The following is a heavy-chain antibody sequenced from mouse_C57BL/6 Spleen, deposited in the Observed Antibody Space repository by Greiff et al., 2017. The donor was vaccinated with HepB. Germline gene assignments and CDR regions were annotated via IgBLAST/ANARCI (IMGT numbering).Heavy chain of an antibody. Sequence: VQLQQPGTELVKPGASVKLSCKASGYTFTSYWMHWVKQRPGQGLEWIGNINPSNGGTNYNEKFKSKATLTVDKSSSTAYMQLSSLTSEDSAVYYCARLDSSGYVRFDYWGQGTTLTVSS. CDR3: ARLDSSGYVRFDY. CDR2: INPSNGGT. J-gene: IGHJ2*01. D-gene: IGHD3-2*02. CDR1: GYTFTSYW. V-gene: IGHV1-53*01.